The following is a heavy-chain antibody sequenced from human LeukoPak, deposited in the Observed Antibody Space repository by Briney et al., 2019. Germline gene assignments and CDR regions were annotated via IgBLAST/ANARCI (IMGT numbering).Heavy chain of an antibody. J-gene: IGHJ4*02. D-gene: IGHD3-16*01. CDR2: ISGSGGST. CDR3: ARKLWHRNDC. V-gene: IGHV3-23*01. Sequence: GGSLRLSCAASGFTSSTYAMTWVRQAPGKGLEWVSGISGSGGSTYYADSVKGRFTVSRDNFKNTLYLQMNSLRAEDTALYYCARKLWHRNDCWGQGTLVTVSS. CDR1: GFTSSTYA.